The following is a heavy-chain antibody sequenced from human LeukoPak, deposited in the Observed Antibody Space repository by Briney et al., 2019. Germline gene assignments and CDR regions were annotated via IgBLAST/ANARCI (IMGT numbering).Heavy chain of an antibody. J-gene: IGHJ4*02. CDR3: ASLSGFEALDY. CDR1: GFTVRSNY. CDR2: IYSGGST. D-gene: IGHD3-10*01. V-gene: IGHV3-53*01. Sequence: GGSLRLSCAASGFTVRSNYMSWVRQAPGKGLEWVSVIYSGGSTYYADSVKGRFTISRDNSKNTLYLQMNSLRAEDTAVYYCASLSGFEALDYWGQGTLVTVSS.